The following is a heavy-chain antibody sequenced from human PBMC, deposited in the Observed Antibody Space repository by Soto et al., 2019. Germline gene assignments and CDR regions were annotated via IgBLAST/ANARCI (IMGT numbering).Heavy chain of an antibody. CDR1: GYTFTGYY. V-gene: IGHV1-2*02. J-gene: IGHJ4*02. CDR3: ARVRDEYSSSSGFDY. Sequence: VASVKVSCKASGYTFTGYYMHWVRQAPGQGLERMGWIDPNSGGTNYAQKFQGRVTMTRDTSISTAYMELSRLRSDDTAVYYCARVRDEYSSSSGFDYWGQGTLVTVSS. CDR2: IDPNSGGT. D-gene: IGHD6-6*01.